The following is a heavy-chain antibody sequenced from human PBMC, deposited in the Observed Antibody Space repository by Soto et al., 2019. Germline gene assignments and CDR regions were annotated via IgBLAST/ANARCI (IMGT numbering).Heavy chain of an antibody. CDR1: GFTFSSYE. D-gene: IGHD3-10*01. J-gene: IGHJ4*02. CDR2: ISSSGSTI. Sequence: EVQLVESGGGLVQPGGSLRLSCAASGFTFSSYEMSWVRQAPGKGLEWVSYISSSGSTIYYADSVKGRFTISRDNAKNSLYLQMNSLRAEGTAVYYCARDGPIYGSGSSHIDYWGQGTLVTVSS. V-gene: IGHV3-48*03. CDR3: ARDGPIYGSGSSHIDY.